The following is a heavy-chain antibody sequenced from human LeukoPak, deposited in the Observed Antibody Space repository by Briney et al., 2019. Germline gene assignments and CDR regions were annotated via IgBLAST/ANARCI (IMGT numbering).Heavy chain of an antibody. V-gene: IGHV4-34*01. J-gene: IGHJ6*02. D-gene: IGHD3-22*01. CDR2: INHSGST. CDR3: ARGSRAYYYDSSGYTSTHYYYYGMDV. Sequence: PSETLSLTCAVYGGSFSGYYWSWIRQPPGKGLEWIGEINHSGSTNYNPSLKSRVTISVDTSKNQFSLKLSSVTAADTAVYYCARGSRAYYYDSSGYTSTHYYYYGMDVWGQGTTVTVSS. CDR1: GGSFSGYY.